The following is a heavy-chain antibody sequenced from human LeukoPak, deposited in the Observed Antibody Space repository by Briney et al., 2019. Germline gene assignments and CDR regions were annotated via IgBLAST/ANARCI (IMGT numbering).Heavy chain of an antibody. Sequence: PSETLSLTCAAYGGSFSGYYWSWIRQPPGKGLEWIGEINHSGSTNYNPSLKSRVTISVDTSKNQFSLKLSSVTAADTAVYYCARGAAMVTWLSYWGQGTLVTVSS. D-gene: IGHD5-18*01. CDR1: GGSFSGYY. CDR3: ARGAAMVTWLSY. CDR2: INHSGST. J-gene: IGHJ4*02. V-gene: IGHV4-34*01.